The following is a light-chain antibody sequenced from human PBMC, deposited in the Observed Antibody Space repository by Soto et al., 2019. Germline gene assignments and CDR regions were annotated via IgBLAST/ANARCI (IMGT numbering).Light chain of an antibody. CDR2: LNSDASH. Sequence: QPVLTQSPSVSASLGASVKLTCTLSSGHSSYAIAWHQQQPEKGPRLLMKLNSDASHIKGDGIPDRFSGSSSGPGRYLTISGLQSGDEADNYCQTWATGIYVVVGGGTMLTVL. CDR3: QTWATGIYVV. CDR1: SGHSSYA. J-gene: IGLJ2*01. V-gene: IGLV4-69*01.